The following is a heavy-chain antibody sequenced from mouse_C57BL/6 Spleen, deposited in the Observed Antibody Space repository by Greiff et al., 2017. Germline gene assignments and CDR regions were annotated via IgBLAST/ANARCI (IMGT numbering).Heavy chain of an antibody. CDR2: IYPGDGDT. Sequence: VQLQQSGAGLVKPGASVKISCKASGYAFSSYWMNWVQQRPGKGLEWIGQIYPGDGDTNYNGKFKGKATLTADKSSSTAYMQLSSLTSEDSAVYFCARLDDGYFDYWGQGTTLTVSS. CDR1: GYAFSSYW. CDR3: ARLDDGYFDY. J-gene: IGHJ2*01. D-gene: IGHD2-3*01. V-gene: IGHV1-80*01.